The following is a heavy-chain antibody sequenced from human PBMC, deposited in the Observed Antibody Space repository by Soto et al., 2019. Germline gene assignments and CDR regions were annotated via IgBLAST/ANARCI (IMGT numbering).Heavy chain of an antibody. J-gene: IGHJ4*02. CDR1: GFTSSTFG. CDR3: GGDPRGTED. CDR2: ISGSGDNT. D-gene: IGHD1-1*01. V-gene: IGHV3-23*01. Sequence: GGSLRLSCAGSGFTSSTFGMSWVRQAPGKGLEWVSGISGSGDNTYYADSVKGRFTISRDKSKNTLFLQMNGLRAEDTAMYYCGGDPRGTEDWGQGTLVTVSS.